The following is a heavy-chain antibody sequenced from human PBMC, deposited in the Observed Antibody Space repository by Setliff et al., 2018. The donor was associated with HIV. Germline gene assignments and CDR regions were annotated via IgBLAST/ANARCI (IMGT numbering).Heavy chain of an antibody. CDR2: INHSGST. J-gene: IGHJ6*04. CDR3: TRRGADSYYPRPLDV. CDR1: GGSFSGYY. Sequence: SETLSLTCAVYGGSFSGYYWSWIRQPPGKGLEWTGEINHSGSTNYNPSLKSRVTISVDTSKNQFSLRLNSVTAADTAIYYCTRRGADSYYPRPLDVWGKGTTVTVSS. D-gene: IGHD3-10*01. V-gene: IGHV4-34*01.